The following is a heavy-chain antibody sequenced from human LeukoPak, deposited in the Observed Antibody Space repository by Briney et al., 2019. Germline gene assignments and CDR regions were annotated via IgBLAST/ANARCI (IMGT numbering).Heavy chain of an antibody. Sequence: SETLSLTCSVSSDSITNYYWSWIRQPAGKGLEWIGYIYYSGSTNYNPSLKSRVTISVDTSKNQFSLKLSSVTAADTAVYYCARGGSYYDYWGQGTLVTVSS. CDR3: ARGGSYYDY. CDR2: IYYSGST. D-gene: IGHD1-26*01. V-gene: IGHV4-59*01. J-gene: IGHJ4*02. CDR1: SDSITNYY.